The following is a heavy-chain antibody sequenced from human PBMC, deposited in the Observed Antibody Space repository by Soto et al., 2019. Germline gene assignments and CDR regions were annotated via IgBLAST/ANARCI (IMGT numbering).Heavy chain of an antibody. J-gene: IGHJ3*02. CDR1: GGSISSGGYY. V-gene: IGHV4-31*03. CDR3: VRGVLTTVTYGAFDI. Sequence: QVQLQESGPGLVKPSQTLSLTCTVSGGSISSGGYYWSWIRQHPGKGLEWIGYIYYSGSTYYNPSLKSRVTISVDTSKNQFSLKLSSVTAADTAVYYCVRGVLTTVTYGAFDIWGQGTMVTVSS. CDR2: IYYSGST. D-gene: IGHD4-17*01.